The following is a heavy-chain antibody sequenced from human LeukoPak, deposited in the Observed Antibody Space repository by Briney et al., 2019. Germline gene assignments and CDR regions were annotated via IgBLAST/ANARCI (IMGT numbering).Heavy chain of an antibody. CDR3: ARDLGAMTG. CDR2: ISSSSSTI. Sequence: TGGSLRLSCAASGFIFSSYSMNWVRQGPGKGLEWVSYISSSSSTIYYADSVKGRFTISRDNAKNSLYLQMNSLRAEDTAVYYCARDLGAMTGWGQGTLVTVSS. D-gene: IGHD2-2*01. V-gene: IGHV3-48*01. CDR1: GFIFSSYS. J-gene: IGHJ4*02.